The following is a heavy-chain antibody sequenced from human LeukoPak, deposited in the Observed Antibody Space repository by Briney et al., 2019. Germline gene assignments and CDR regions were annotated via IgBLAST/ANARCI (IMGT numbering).Heavy chain of an antibody. J-gene: IGHJ4*02. CDR3: ARESGYSYGRFDY. CDR2: ISFDGSNK. CDR1: GFTFNTYA. Sequence: GGSLRLSCAASGFTFNTYAMHWVRQAPGKGLEWVAVISFDGSNKYYADSVKGRFTISRDNSKNTKYMKMNSLRAEDTAVYYCARESGYSYGRFDYRGQGTLVTVSP. V-gene: IGHV3-30*04. D-gene: IGHD5-18*01.